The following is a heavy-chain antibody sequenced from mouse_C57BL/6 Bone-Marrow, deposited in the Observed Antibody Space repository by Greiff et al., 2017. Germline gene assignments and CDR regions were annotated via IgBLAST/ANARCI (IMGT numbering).Heavy chain of an antibody. Sequence: EVQVVESGPGLVKPSQSLSLTCSVTGYSITSGYYWNWIRQFPGNKLEWMGYISYDGSNNYNPSLKNRISITRDTSKNQFFLKLNSVTTEDTATYYCAREGRWGYFDVWGTGTTVTVSS. CDR1: GYSITSGYY. J-gene: IGHJ1*03. CDR2: ISYDGSN. V-gene: IGHV3-6*01. D-gene: IGHD1-1*02. CDR3: AREGRWGYFDV.